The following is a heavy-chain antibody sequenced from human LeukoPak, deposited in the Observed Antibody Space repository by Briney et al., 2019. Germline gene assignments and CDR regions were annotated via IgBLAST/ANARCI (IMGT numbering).Heavy chain of an antibody. CDR2: ISYDGSIG. Sequence: TGGSLRLSCAASEFSFNNFAMYWVRQPLGKGLEWLAVISYDGSIGYYADSVKGRFTISRDNSNNTLHLQMNSLRPDDSALYYCAREDNPLWFDPWGQGTLVTVSS. CDR3: AREDNPLWFDP. D-gene: IGHD1-1*01. J-gene: IGHJ5*02. CDR1: EFSFNNFA. V-gene: IGHV3-30*04.